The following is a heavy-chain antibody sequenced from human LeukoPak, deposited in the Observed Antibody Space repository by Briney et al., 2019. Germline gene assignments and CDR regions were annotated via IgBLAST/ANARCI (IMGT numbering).Heavy chain of an antibody. J-gene: IGHJ4*02. CDR2: ISGSGGST. Sequence: PGGSLRLSCAASGFTCSSYAMHWVRQAPGKGLEWVSAISGSGGSTYYADSVKGRFTISRDNSKNTLYLQMNSLRAEDTAVYYCAPGSYSTPLDYWGQGTLVTVSS. D-gene: IGHD1-26*01. V-gene: IGHV3-23*01. CDR3: APGSYSTPLDY. CDR1: GFTCSSYA.